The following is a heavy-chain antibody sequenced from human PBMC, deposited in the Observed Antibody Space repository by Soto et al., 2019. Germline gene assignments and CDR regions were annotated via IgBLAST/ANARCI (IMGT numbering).Heavy chain of an antibody. D-gene: IGHD1-26*01. CDR2: IKRKVDGESV. V-gene: IGHV3-15*07. Sequence: EVQLVESGGGLEKPGGSLILSCAVSGVTFSNAWMNWVRQAPGKGLEWVGRIKRKVDGESVDYAGPVRGRVIISRDDSKNTLYLQMNSLKTEDTGVYYCATDTEATTNGAFDHWGQGTLVTVSS. CDR3: ATDTEATTNGAFDH. CDR1: GVTFSNAW. J-gene: IGHJ4*02.